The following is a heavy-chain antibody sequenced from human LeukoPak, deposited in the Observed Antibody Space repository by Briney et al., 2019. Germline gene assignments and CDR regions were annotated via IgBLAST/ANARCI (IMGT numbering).Heavy chain of an antibody. Sequence: SGTLFLTCAVSGGSISSSNWWSWVRQPPGKGLEWIGEVYHSGSTNYNPSLKSRVTISVDKSKNQFSLKLSSVTAADTAVYYCASGEYCSGGSCYVDYWGQGTLVTVSS. CDR3: ASGEYCSGGSCYVDY. D-gene: IGHD2-15*01. CDR1: GGSISSSNW. V-gene: IGHV4-4*02. J-gene: IGHJ4*02. CDR2: VYHSGST.